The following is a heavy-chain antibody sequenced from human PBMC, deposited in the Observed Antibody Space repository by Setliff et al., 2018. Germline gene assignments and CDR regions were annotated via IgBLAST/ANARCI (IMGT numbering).Heavy chain of an antibody. Sequence: GGSLRLSCVASTFTFSNYAVTWVRQAPGKGLQWVSSIHASGVTTYYADSVKGRFTISRDNSRNTLYLQMNSLRAEDTAVYYCAKGDTPMSPFLISGWGPGTLVTVSS. CDR2: IHASGVTT. D-gene: IGHD5-18*01. CDR1: TFTFSNYA. CDR3: AKGDTPMSPFLISG. V-gene: IGHV3-23*01. J-gene: IGHJ4*02.